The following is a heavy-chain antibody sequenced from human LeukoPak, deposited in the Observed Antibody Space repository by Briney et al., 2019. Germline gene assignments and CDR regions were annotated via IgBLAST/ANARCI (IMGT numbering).Heavy chain of an antibody. CDR2: IYASGNT. D-gene: IGHD6-25*01. CDR1: GGSINSYY. J-gene: IGHJ4*02. CDR3: AREHSGLEGYPDC. V-gene: IGHV4-4*07. Sequence: SVTLSLTCTISGGSINSYYWSWIRQPAGKGLEWIGRIYASGNTNFNPSLKSRVIMSVDTSKNQFSLKLSSVTAADTAVYYCAREHSGLEGYPDCWGQGTLVTVSS.